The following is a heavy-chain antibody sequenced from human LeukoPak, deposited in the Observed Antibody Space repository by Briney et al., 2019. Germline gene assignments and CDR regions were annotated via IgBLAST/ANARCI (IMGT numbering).Heavy chain of an antibody. J-gene: IGHJ4*02. Sequence: SETLCLTCTVSGGSISSGSYYWSWIRQPAGKGLEWIGRIYTSGSTNYNPSLKSRVTISVDTSRNQFSLKLSSVTAADTAVYYCARVTTGGYYNCWGQGTLVTVSS. CDR1: GGSISSGSYY. CDR3: ARVTTGGYYNC. D-gene: IGHD3-22*01. CDR2: IYTSGST. V-gene: IGHV4-61*02.